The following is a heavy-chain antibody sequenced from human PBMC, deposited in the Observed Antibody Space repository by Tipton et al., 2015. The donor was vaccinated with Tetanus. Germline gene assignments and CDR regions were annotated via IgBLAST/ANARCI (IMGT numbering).Heavy chain of an antibody. Sequence: TLSLTCALSGGLITTGGYSWGWIRQTPGQGLEWIGYIYQTDSTYYNPSLRSRLTLSLRRSKNQVSLKLSSVTAADTAVYYCVRGRGLGAYSFGFEYWGQGALVTVSS. J-gene: IGHJ4*02. CDR1: GGLITTGGYS. CDR3: VRGRGLGAYSFGFEY. CDR2: IYQTDST. V-gene: IGHV4-30-2*01. D-gene: IGHD5-12*01.